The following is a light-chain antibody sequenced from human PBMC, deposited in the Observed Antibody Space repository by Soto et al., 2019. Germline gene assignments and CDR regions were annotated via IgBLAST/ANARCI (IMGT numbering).Light chain of an antibody. CDR1: QDIKNY. Sequence: DIQMTQSPSSLSASVGDRVTITCQASQDIKNYLNWYQQKSGKAPKLLIYDASDLETGVPSRFSGSGSGTDLTFPINSLQPEDIATYYCQQYDNLPLTFGGGTKVDIK. CDR2: DAS. V-gene: IGKV1-33*01. CDR3: QQYDNLPLT. J-gene: IGKJ4*01.